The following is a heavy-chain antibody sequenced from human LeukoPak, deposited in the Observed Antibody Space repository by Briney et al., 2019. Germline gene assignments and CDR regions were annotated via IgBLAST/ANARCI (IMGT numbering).Heavy chain of an antibody. Sequence: ASVKVSCKASGGTFSSYAISWVRQAPGQGLEWMGGIIPIFGTANYAQKFQGRVTITADESTSTAYMELNSLRAEDTAVYYCARVDRLSGLGSYYMDVWGKGTTVTVSS. D-gene: IGHD3-9*01. CDR3: ARVDRLSGLGSYYMDV. CDR1: GGTFSSYA. V-gene: IGHV1-69*13. CDR2: IIPIFGTA. J-gene: IGHJ6*03.